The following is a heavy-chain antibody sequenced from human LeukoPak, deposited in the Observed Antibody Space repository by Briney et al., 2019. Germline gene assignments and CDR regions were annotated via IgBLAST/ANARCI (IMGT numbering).Heavy chain of an antibody. J-gene: IGHJ3*02. V-gene: IGHV3-74*01. CDR2: INPDGSTT. Sequence: GGSLRLSCAASGFTFTNYWMFWVRQARGKGLVWVSGINPDGSTTNYADSVKGRFTISRDIAKNTLYLQMNSLRAEDTAVYYCARGGRDGKSGAFDIWGQGTMVTVSS. CDR1: GFTFTNYW. CDR3: ARGGRDGKSGAFDI. D-gene: IGHD2-21*02.